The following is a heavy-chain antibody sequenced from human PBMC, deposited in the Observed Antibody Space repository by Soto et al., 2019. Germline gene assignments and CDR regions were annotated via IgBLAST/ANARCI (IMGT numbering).Heavy chain of an antibody. CDR2: ISAYNGNT. CDR3: ARGLQRHIVVAPAAIPNAFDI. J-gene: IGHJ3*02. V-gene: IGHV1-18*04. CDR1: GYTFTSYC. D-gene: IGHD2-2*01. Sequence: ASVKVSCKASGYTFTSYCISWVLQAPGQGLEWMGWISAYNGNTNYAQKLQGRVTMTTDTSTNTAYMELRSLRSDDTAVYYCARGLQRHIVVAPAAIPNAFDIWGQGTMVT.